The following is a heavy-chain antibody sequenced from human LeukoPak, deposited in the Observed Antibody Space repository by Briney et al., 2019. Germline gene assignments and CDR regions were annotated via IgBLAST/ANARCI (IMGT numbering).Heavy chain of an antibody. V-gene: IGHV1-2*02. J-gene: IGHJ4*02. CDR3: ARAHEYGDLLIDY. D-gene: IGHD4-17*01. CDR1: GYTLTGYY. CDR2: INPYSGGT. Sequence: ASVKVSCKASGYTLTGYYMHWVRQAPGQGLEWMGWINPYSGGTNYAQKFQGRVTMTRDTSISTAYMELSRLRSDDTAVYSCARAHEYGDLLIDYWGQGTLVTVSS.